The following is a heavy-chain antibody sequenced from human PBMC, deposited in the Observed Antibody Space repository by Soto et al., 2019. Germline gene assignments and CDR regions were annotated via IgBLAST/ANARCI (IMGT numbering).Heavy chain of an antibody. D-gene: IGHD1-1*01. Sequence: PGGSLRLSCAASGFTFSSYGMHWVRQAPGKGLEWVAVIWYDGSNKYYADSVKGRFTISRDNSKNTLYLQMNSLGAEDTAVYYCASEGGNHGHYYYYSMDVWGKGTTVTVS. CDR1: GFTFSSYG. CDR3: ASEGGNHGHYYYYSMDV. CDR2: IWYDGSNK. V-gene: IGHV3-33*01. J-gene: IGHJ6*03.